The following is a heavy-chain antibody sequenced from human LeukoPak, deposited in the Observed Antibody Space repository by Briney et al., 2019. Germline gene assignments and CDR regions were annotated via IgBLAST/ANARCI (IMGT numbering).Heavy chain of an antibody. Sequence: ASVKVSCKASGYTFTGYYMHWVRQAPGQGLEWMGWINPNSGGTNYAQKFQGRVTMTRDTSISTAYMELSRLRSDDTAVYYCARDGVYSYGSPFFNWFDPWGQGTLVTVSS. CDR1: GYTFTGYY. D-gene: IGHD5-18*01. J-gene: IGHJ5*02. CDR3: ARDGVYSYGSPFFNWFDP. V-gene: IGHV1-2*02. CDR2: INPNSGGT.